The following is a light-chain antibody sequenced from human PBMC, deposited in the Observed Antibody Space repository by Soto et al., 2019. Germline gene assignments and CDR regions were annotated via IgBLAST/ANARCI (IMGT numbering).Light chain of an antibody. CDR3: PLYANWPLT. Sequence: MKQSPATVFVSPGERTSLSCRASQSVGTNLGWYQQKPGQAPRLLISKTSTRATGVPARFSGSGSGTEFTLTISSLQSEDIAVYYCPLYANWPLTFGGGTK. CDR1: QSVGTN. CDR2: KTS. V-gene: IGKV3-15*01. J-gene: IGKJ4*01.